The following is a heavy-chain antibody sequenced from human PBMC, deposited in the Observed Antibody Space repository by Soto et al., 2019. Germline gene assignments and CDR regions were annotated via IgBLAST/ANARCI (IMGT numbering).Heavy chain of an antibody. Sequence: ASVKVSCKASGYTFTSYGISWVRQAPGQGLEWMGWISTYNGNTNYAQKLQGRVTMTTDTSTSTAYMELRSLRSDDTAVYYCARAGYDSSGYYPAEYFQYWGQGTLVTVSS. CDR1: GYTFTSYG. CDR2: ISTYNGNT. CDR3: ARAGYDSSGYYPAEYFQY. V-gene: IGHV1-18*04. D-gene: IGHD3-22*01. J-gene: IGHJ1*01.